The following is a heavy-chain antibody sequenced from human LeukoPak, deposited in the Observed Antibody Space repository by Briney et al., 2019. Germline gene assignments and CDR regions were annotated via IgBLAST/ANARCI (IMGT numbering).Heavy chain of an antibody. D-gene: IGHD3-16*01. J-gene: IGHJ3*02. CDR2: IIPIFGTA. Sequence: SVKVSCKASGGIFSSYAISWVRQAPGHGLEWMGGIIPIFGTANYAQKFQGRVTITADESTSTAYMELSSLRSEDTAVYYCARANALGEAFDIWGQGTMVTVSS. V-gene: IGHV1-69*13. CDR3: ARANALGEAFDI. CDR1: GGIFSSYA.